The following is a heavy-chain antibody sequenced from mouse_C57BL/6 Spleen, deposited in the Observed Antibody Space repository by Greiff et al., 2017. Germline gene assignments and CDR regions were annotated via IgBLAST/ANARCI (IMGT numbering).Heavy chain of an antibody. Sequence: EVMLVESGGGLVKPGGSLKLSCAASGFTFSDYGMHWVRQAPEKGLEWVAYISSGSSTIYYADTVKGRFTISRDNAKNTLFLQMTSLRSEDTAMYYCARVLYGNYGYFDVWGTGTTVTVSS. J-gene: IGHJ1*03. CDR3: ARVLYGNYGYFDV. CDR1: GFTFSDYG. CDR2: ISSGSSTI. V-gene: IGHV5-17*01. D-gene: IGHD2-1*01.